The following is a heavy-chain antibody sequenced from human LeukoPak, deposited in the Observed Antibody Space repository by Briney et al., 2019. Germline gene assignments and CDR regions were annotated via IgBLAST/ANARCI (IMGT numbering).Heavy chain of an antibody. CDR1: GFTFSSYA. Sequence: GGSLRLSGAASGFTFSSYAMIWVRQAPGKGLEWVSGISGSGGNTYNADYVKGRFTISRDNSKNTLYLQMNSLRAEDTAIYYCAKDPLDYWGQGTLVTVSS. CDR3: AKDPLDY. CDR2: ISGSGGNT. V-gene: IGHV3-23*01. J-gene: IGHJ4*02.